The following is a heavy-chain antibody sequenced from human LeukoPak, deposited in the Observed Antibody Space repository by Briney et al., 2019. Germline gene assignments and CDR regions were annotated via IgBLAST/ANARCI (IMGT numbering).Heavy chain of an antibody. J-gene: IGHJ4*02. CDR3: AKEDSSYYFDN. CDR2: VSRDGRSK. CDR1: GFTFSNYG. D-gene: IGHD2-21*01. V-gene: IGHV3-30*18. Sequence: GRSLRLSCAASGFTFSNYGMHWVRQAPGKGPEWVAIVSRDGRSKYYADSVKGRFTTSRDNSKNMLDLQMNSLRAEDTAVYHCAKEDSSYYFDNWGQGTLVTVSS.